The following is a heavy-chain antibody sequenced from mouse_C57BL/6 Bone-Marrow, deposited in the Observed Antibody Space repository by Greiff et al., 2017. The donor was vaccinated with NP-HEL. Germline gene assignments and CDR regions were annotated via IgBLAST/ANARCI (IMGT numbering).Heavy chain of an antibody. CDR3: ARGGPFTRGSPFAY. Sequence: QVQLQQSGAELVRPGASVKLSCKASGYTFTDYYINWVKQRPGQGLEWIARIYPGSGNTYYNEKFKGKATLTAEKSSSTAYMQLSSLTSEDSAVYFCARGGPFTRGSPFAYWGQGTLVTVSA. CDR2: IYPGSGNT. D-gene: IGHD1-1*01. J-gene: IGHJ3*01. V-gene: IGHV1-76*01. CDR1: GYTFTDYY.